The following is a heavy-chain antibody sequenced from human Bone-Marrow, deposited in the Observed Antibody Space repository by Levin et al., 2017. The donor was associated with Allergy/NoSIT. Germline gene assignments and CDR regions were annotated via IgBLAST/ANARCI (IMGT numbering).Heavy chain of an antibody. CDR3: ARQVDYGDWDS. D-gene: IGHD4-17*01. Sequence: GESLKISCKGSGYSFSSYWIGWVRQMPGKGLEWMGIIYPADSDTRYSTSLQGQVTISADKSISTAYLQWSSLKASDTAMYYCARQVDYGDWDSWGQGTLVTVSS. CDR2: IYPADSDT. J-gene: IGHJ4*02. V-gene: IGHV5-51*01. CDR1: GYSFSSYW.